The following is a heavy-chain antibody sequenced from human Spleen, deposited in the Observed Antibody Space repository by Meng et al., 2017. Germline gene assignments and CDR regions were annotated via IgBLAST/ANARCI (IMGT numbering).Heavy chain of an antibody. CDR3: ARASEGSGSYYNPYFDY. D-gene: IGHD3-10*01. J-gene: IGHJ4*02. Sequence: GGSLRLSCAASGFTFSRYNMNWVRQGPGKGLEWVSSISSSSSYIYYADSVKGRFTISRDDATNSLFLQMNSLRAEDTAVYYCARASEGSGSYYNPYFDYWGQGTLVTVSS. V-gene: IGHV3-21*06. CDR1: GFTFSRYN. CDR2: ISSSSSYI.